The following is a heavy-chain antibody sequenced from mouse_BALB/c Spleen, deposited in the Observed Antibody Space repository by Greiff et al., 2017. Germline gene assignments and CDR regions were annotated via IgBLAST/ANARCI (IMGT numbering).Heavy chain of an antibody. J-gene: IGHJ4*01. CDR3: ARGAGNYYAMDY. D-gene: IGHD2-1*01. V-gene: IGHV3-6*02. CDR1: GYSITSGYY. CDR2: ISYDGSN. Sequence: EVQRVESGPGLVKPSQSLSLTCSVTGYSITSGYYWNWIRQFPGNKLEWMGYISYDGSNNYNPSLKNRISITRDTSKNQFFLKLNSVTTEDTATYYCARGAGNYYAMDYWGQGTSVTVSS.